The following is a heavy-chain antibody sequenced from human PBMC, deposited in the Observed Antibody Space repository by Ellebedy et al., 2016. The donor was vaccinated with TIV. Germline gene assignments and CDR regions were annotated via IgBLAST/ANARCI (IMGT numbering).Heavy chain of an antibody. CDR1: GFSFSSYA. CDR3: ARDNYDFWSGYIRFDAFDI. V-gene: IGHV3-48*01. Sequence: GGSLRLXXAASGFSFSSYAMSWVRQAPGKGLEWVSYISSSGSTIYYADSVKGRFTISRDNAKNSLYLQMNSLRAEDTAVYYCARDNYDFWSGYIRFDAFDIWGQGTMVTVSS. CDR2: ISSSGSTI. J-gene: IGHJ3*02. D-gene: IGHD3-3*01.